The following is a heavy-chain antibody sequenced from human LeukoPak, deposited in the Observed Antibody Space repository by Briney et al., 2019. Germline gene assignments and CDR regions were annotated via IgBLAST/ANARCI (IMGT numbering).Heavy chain of an antibody. CDR1: GFTVTNTY. J-gene: IGHJ4*02. Sequence: GGSLRLSCAASGFTVTNTYMSWVRQAPGKGLEWVSTIYSGGSTYYEDSVKGRFTVSRDTSKNTLYLQMNRLGPEDTAMYYCARDLRLKWFFDYWGQGTLVTVSS. V-gene: IGHV3-66*02. CDR3: ARDLRLKWFFDY. CDR2: IYSGGST. D-gene: IGHD3-3*01.